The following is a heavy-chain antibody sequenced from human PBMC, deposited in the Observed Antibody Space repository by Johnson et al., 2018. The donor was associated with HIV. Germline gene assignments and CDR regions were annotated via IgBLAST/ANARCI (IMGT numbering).Heavy chain of an antibody. J-gene: IGHJ3*02. Sequence: VLLVESGGGVVQPGRSLRLSCAASGFTFSRYAMHWVRQGPGKGLEWVSLISWDGGSTYYGDSLKGRFTISRDNSKNSLYLQMNSLRSEDTALYYCAKGGLGHTDAFDIWGQGTMVTVSS. D-gene: IGHD6-19*01. V-gene: IGHV3-43*01. CDR2: ISWDGGST. CDR3: AKGGLGHTDAFDI. CDR1: GFTFSRYA.